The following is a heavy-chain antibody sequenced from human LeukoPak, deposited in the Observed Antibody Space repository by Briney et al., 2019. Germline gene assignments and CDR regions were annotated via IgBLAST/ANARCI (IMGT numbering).Heavy chain of an antibody. V-gene: IGHV4-59*01. J-gene: IGHJ6*03. CDR1: SGSISNYY. D-gene: IGHD5-18*01. Sequence: SETLSLTCTVSSGSISNYYWSWIRQPPGMGLEWIGYIYYSGSTNYNPSLKSRVIISVDTSKNQFSLKLSSVTAADTAVYYCAGGYSYGLGYYYYYMDVWGKGTTVTISS. CDR2: IYYSGST. CDR3: AGGYSYGLGYYYYYMDV.